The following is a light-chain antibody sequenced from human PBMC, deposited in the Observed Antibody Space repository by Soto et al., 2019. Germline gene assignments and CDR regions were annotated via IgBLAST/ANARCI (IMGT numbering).Light chain of an antibody. CDR3: CSYAGSSTWV. V-gene: IGLV2-23*01. J-gene: IGLJ3*02. CDR2: EGS. Sequence: QSALTQPASVSGSPGQSITISCTGTSNDVGSYALVSWYQHHPGKAPKLMIYEGSKRPSGVSNRFSGSKSGNTASLTISWLQAEDDADYYCCSYAGSSTWVFGGGTQVTVL. CDR1: SNDVGSYAL.